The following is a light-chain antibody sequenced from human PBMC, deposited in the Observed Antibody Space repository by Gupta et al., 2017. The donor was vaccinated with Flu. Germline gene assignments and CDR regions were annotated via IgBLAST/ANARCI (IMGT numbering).Light chain of an antibody. J-gene: IGKJ4*01. CDR2: WAS. Sequence: DIVMTQSPDSLAVSLGERATINCKSSQSGLDSSNNKNYLAWYQQKPGQPPKLLIYWASTRESGVPDRFSGSGSGTDFTLTISSLQAEDVAVYYCQQDNSTPLTFGGGTKVEIK. V-gene: IGKV4-1*01. CDR1: QSGLDSSNNKNY. CDR3: QQDNSTPLT.